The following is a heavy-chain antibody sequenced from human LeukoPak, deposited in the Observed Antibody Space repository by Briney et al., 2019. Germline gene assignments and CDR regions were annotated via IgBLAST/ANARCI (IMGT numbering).Heavy chain of an antibody. V-gene: IGHV3-20*01. J-gene: IGHJ5*02. Sequence: GGSLRLSCAASGFTFDDYGMSWVRQAPGKGLEWVSGINWNGGSTGYADSVKGRFTISRDNAKNSLYLQMNSLRAEDTALYHCARDLGYYDSSGYPLYNWFDPWGQGTLVTVSS. D-gene: IGHD3-22*01. CDR1: GFTFDDYG. CDR3: ARDLGYYDSSGYPLYNWFDP. CDR2: INWNGGST.